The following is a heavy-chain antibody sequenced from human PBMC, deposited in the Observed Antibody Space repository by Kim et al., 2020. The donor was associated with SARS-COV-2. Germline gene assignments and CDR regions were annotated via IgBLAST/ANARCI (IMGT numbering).Heavy chain of an antibody. J-gene: IGHJ4*02. CDR3: AKGVPGIAAARTFDY. Sequence: DSVKGRFTISRDNSKNTLYLKMNSLRAEDTAVYYCAKGVPGIAAARTFDYWGQGTLVTVSS. V-gene: IGHV3-23*01. D-gene: IGHD6-13*01.